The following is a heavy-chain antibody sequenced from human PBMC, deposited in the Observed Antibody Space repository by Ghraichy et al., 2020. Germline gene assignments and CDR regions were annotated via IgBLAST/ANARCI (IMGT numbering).Heavy chain of an antibody. Sequence: GESLNISCKGSGYSFTSYWIGWVRQMPGKGLEWMGIIYPGDSDTRYSPSFQGQVTISADKSISTAYLQWSSLKASDTAMYYCARLSGMVVAATFWFDPWGQGTLVTVSS. CDR2: IYPGDSDT. CDR3: ARLSGMVVAATFWFDP. D-gene: IGHD2-15*01. CDR1: GYSFTSYW. V-gene: IGHV5-51*01. J-gene: IGHJ5*02.